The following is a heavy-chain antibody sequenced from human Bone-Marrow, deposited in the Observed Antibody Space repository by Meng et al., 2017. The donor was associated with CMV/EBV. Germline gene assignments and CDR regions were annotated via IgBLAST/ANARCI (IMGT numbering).Heavy chain of an antibody. CDR3: ARDRIVVVPAATLSYYYYGMDV. Sequence: ESLKISCAASGFTVSSNYMSWVRQPPGKGLEWIGSIYYSGSTYYNPSLKSRVTISVDTSKNQFSLKLSSVTAADTAVYYCARDRIVVVPAATLSYYYYGMDVWGQGTTVTVSS. CDR2: IYYSGST. V-gene: IGHV4-39*07. J-gene: IGHJ6*02. CDR1: GFTVSSNY. D-gene: IGHD2-2*01.